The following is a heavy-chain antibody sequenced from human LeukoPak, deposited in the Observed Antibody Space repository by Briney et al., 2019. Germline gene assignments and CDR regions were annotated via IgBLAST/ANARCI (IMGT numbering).Heavy chain of an antibody. Sequence: GGSLRLSCAASGFTVSSNYMSWVRQAPGKGLEWVSVIYSGGSTYYADSVKGRFTISRDNSKNTLYLQMSSLRAEDTAVYYCARGYGDFPFDYWGQGTLVTVSS. J-gene: IGHJ4*02. CDR1: GFTVSSNY. CDR2: IYSGGST. V-gene: IGHV3-53*01. CDR3: ARGYGDFPFDY. D-gene: IGHD4-17*01.